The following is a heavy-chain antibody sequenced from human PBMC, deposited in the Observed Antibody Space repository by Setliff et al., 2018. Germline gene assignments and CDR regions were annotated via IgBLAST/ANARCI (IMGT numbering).Heavy chain of an antibody. J-gene: IGHJ4*02. D-gene: IGHD3-3*01. CDR2: IYYSGST. CDR1: GGFISSSSYY. CDR3: ARERMYYNFWSGYSDY. Sequence: SETLSLTCTVSGGFISSSSYYWGWIRQPPGKGLEWIGSIYYSGSTYYNPSLKSRVTISVDTSKNQFSLKLSSVTAADTAVYYCARERMYYNFWSGYSDYWGQGTLVTVSS. V-gene: IGHV4-39*07.